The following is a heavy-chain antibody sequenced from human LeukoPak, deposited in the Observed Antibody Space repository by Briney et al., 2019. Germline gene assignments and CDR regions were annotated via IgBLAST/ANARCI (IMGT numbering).Heavy chain of an antibody. CDR1: GGSFSGYY. CDR2: IYTSGST. CDR3: ANFDWLEYYFDY. J-gene: IGHJ4*02. Sequence: PSETLSLTCAVYGGSFSGYYWSWIRQPAGKGLECLGHIYTSGSTNYNPSLKSRVTMSLDTSKNQFSLKLSSVTAADTAVYYCANFDWLEYYFDYWGQGTLVTVSS. V-gene: IGHV4-59*10. D-gene: IGHD3-9*01.